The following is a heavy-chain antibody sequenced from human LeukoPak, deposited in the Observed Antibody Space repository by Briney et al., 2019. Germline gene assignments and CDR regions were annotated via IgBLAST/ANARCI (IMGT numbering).Heavy chain of an antibody. CDR1: GASISSSLYY. CDR2: VSYSGTT. J-gene: IGHJ4*02. Sequence: SETLSLTCTVSGASISSSLYYWGWIRQPPGKGLEWIASVSYSGTTYYNPSLKTRVTISVDTSKNQFSLKVDSMSAADTAVYYCMQYNSPPLVLAALQWGQGTLVTVSS. V-gene: IGHV4-39*01. CDR3: MQYNSPPLVLAALQ. D-gene: IGHD2-21*02.